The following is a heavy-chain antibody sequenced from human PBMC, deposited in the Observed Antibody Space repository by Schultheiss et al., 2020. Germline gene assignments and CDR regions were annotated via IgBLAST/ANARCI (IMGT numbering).Heavy chain of an antibody. Sequence: GGSLRLSCAASGFTFSTYAMHWVRQAPGKGLEWVAVISYDGTNKYYADSVKGRFTISRDNSKNTLYLQMNSLRAEDTAVYYCARVYCSSTRCYDSMNILFDYWGQGTLVTVSS. CDR2: ISYDGTNK. D-gene: IGHD2-2*01. CDR3: ARVYCSSTRCYDSMNILFDY. V-gene: IGHV3-30-3*01. CDR1: GFTFSTYA. J-gene: IGHJ4*02.